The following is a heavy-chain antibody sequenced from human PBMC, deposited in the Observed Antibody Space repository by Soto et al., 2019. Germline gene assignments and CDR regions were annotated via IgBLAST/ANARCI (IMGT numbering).Heavy chain of an antibody. Sequence: SQTLSLTCAVSGDSVSCNTASWNWIRQSPSRGLEWLGRTYFRSKWYTDYAVSVKSRIITNPDTSNNPFSLQLNSVTPEDTAVYFCAKGDNLGPKTGYAFDPWGQGIMVTAPQ. CDR1: GDSVSCNTAS. J-gene: IGHJ5*02. D-gene: IGHD5-12*01. CDR2: TYFRSKWYT. CDR3: AKGDNLGPKTGYAFDP. V-gene: IGHV6-1*01.